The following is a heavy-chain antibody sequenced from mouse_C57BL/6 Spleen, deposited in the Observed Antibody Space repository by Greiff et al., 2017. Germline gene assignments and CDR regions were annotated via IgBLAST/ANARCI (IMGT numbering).Heavy chain of an antibody. CDR3: ARDGVRYYGSRLDY. V-gene: IGHV1-55*01. Sequence: QVQLQQPGAELVKPGASVKMSCKASGYTFTSYWITWVKQRPGQGLEWIGDIYPGSGSTNYNEKFKSKATLTVDTSSSTAYMQLSSLTSEDSAVYYCARDGVRYYGSRLDYWGQGTTLTVSS. J-gene: IGHJ2*01. D-gene: IGHD1-1*01. CDR2: IYPGSGST. CDR1: GYTFTSYW.